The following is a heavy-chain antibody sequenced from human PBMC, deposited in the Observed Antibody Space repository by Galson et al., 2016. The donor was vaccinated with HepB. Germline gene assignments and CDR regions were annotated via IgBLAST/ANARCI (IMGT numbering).Heavy chain of an antibody. CDR1: GFTFNSYA. Sequence: SLRLSCAGSGFTFNSYAMNWVRQAPGKGLEWISLISDNGHATYYADPVRGRFSIARDNSKYTLYLQMNTRRADDTAVYYCAKCPPGTRGSLDSWGQGTLVTASS. CDR2: ISDNGHAT. V-gene: IGHV3-23*01. J-gene: IGHJ4*02. CDR3: AKCPPGTRGSLDS. D-gene: IGHD1-14*01.